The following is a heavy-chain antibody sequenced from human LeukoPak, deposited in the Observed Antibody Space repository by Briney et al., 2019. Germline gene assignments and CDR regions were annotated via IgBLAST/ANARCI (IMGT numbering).Heavy chain of an antibody. D-gene: IGHD6-6*01. V-gene: IGHV3-48*03. CDR1: GFTFSSYE. CDR3: ARDNLRYSSSSWGLGY. J-gene: IGHJ4*02. Sequence: GGSLRLSCAASGFTFSSYEMNWVRQAPGKGLEWVSYISSSGSTIYYADSVKGRFTISRDNAKNSLYLQMNSLRAEDTALYYCARDNLRYSSSSWGLGYWGQGTLVTVSS. CDR2: ISSSGSTI.